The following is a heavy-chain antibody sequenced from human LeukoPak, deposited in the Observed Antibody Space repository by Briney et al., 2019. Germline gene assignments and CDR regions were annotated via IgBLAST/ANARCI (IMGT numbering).Heavy chain of an antibody. CDR2: ISSRSTYI. Sequence: KAGGSLRLSCAASGYTFSDYCVNWVRQAPGKGLEWVSSISSRSTYIYYADSVKGRFTISRDNAKNSLYLQMYSLRAEDTAVYYCARDRVVAGLYYGMDVWGQGTTVTVSS. J-gene: IGHJ6*02. D-gene: IGHD2-15*01. V-gene: IGHV3-21*01. CDR3: ARDRVVAGLYYGMDV. CDR1: GYTFSDYC.